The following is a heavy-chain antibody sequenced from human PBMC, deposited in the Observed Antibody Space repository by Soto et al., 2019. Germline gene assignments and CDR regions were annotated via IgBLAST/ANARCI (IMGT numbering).Heavy chain of an antibody. CDR3: ASSYGISWYGDS. D-gene: IGHD3-3*02. Sequence: QVQLVQSGAEVKKPGSSVKVSCKASGGTFNNYPVTWVRQAPGQGLEWMGGIIPKLGTANYAQKFKGRVTITADESTNTSYMELNSLRPEDTAVYYCASSYGISWYGDSWGHGNPVTVS. V-gene: IGHV1-69*01. J-gene: IGHJ5*01. CDR2: IIPKLGTA. CDR1: GGTFNNYP.